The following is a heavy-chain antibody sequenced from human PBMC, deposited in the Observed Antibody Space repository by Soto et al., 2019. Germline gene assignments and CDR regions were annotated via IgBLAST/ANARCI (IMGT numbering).Heavy chain of an antibody. V-gene: IGHV4-34*01. CDR1: GGSFSAYY. CDR3: ARVGSGFDY. CDR2: INHGGST. D-gene: IGHD5-12*01. J-gene: IGHJ4*02. Sequence: SETPSLTCAVYGGSFSAYYWSWIRQPPGKGLEWIGEINHGGSTNYSPSLKSRVTMSLDTSQNQFSLRLTSVTAADTAVYYCARVGSGFDYWGQGTLVTVSS.